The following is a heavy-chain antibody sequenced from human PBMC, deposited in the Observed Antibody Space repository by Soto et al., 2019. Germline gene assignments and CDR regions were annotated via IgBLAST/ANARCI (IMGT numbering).Heavy chain of an antibody. J-gene: IGHJ6*03. CDR3: ARESGGATAPLDYYYFYMDV. CDR2: INPNGGVT. Sequence: QVQLVQSGAEVRKPGASVTVSCRSSGDSFNDYYIHWVRQAPGQGFEWMGWINPNGGVTKYAQKFQGWVSMTRDTSIRTVYMQLRRLRSVDTAVYYCARESGGATAPLDYYYFYMDVWGTGTTVTVSS. CDR1: GDSFNDYY. V-gene: IGHV1-2*04. D-gene: IGHD5-12*01.